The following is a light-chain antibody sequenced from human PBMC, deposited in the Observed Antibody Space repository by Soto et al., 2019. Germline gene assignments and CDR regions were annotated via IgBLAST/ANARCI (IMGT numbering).Light chain of an antibody. V-gene: IGKV1-5*01. Sequence: DIQMTQSPSTLSASVGDRVTITCRASQSIRGWLAWYQQKPGKAPNLLIYDASRLKSGVPSRFSGRVSGTEFTLTILSLQPDDFATYYRHQYNSFSPWTFGQGTKVEVK. J-gene: IGKJ1*01. CDR2: DAS. CDR1: QSIRGW. CDR3: HQYNSFSPWT.